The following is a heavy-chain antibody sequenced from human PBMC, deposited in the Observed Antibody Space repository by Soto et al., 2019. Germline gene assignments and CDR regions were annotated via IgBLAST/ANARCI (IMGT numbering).Heavy chain of an antibody. Sequence: QVQLVQSGAEVKKPGSSVKVSCKASGGTFSSYAISWVRQAPGQGLEWMGGIIPIFGTANYAQKFQGRVTITADESTSTAYMELSSLRSEDTAVYYCARDRGPGYCSGGSCSPLSNYGMDVWGQGTTVTVSS. D-gene: IGHD2-15*01. J-gene: IGHJ6*02. CDR1: GGTFSSYA. CDR2: IIPIFGTA. CDR3: ARDRGPGYCSGGSCSPLSNYGMDV. V-gene: IGHV1-69*01.